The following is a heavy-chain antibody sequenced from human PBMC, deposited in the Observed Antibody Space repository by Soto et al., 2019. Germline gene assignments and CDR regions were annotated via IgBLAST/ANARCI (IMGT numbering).Heavy chain of an antibody. J-gene: IGHJ5*02. Sequence: ASVKVSCKASGYTFTGYYMHWVRQAPGQGLEWMGWINPNSGGTNYAQKFQGRVTITADESTSTAYMELSSLRSEDTAVYYCARDSGPQGIAAAGPKYNWFDPWGQGTLVTVSS. CDR3: ARDSGPQGIAAAGPKYNWFDP. CDR2: INPNSGGT. V-gene: IGHV1-2*02. CDR1: GYTFTGYY. D-gene: IGHD6-13*01.